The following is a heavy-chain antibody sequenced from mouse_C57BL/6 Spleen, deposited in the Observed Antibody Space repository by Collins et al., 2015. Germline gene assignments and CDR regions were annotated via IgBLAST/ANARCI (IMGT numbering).Heavy chain of an antibody. CDR2: IDPETGGT. D-gene: IGHD2-1*01. CDR1: GYTFTDYE. Sequence: QVQPQQSGAELVRPGASVTLSCKASGYTFTDYEMHWVKQTPVHGLEWIGAIDPETGGTAYNQKFKGKAILTADKSSSTAYMELRSLTSEDSAVYYCTRSGGNYGAMDYWGQGTSVTVSS. V-gene: IGHV1-15*01. CDR3: TRSGGNYGAMDY. J-gene: IGHJ4*01.